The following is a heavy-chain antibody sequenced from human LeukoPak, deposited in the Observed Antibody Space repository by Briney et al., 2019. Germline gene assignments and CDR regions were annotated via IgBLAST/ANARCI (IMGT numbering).Heavy chain of an antibody. CDR2: ISGSGGST. CDR3: AKEGDSTSDY. CDR1: GFTFSSYA. J-gene: IGHJ4*02. D-gene: IGHD3-16*01. V-gene: IGHV3-23*01. Sequence: GGSLRLSCTAYGFTFSSYAMSWVRQAPRKGLEWVSAISGSGGSTYYADSVKGRFTISRDNSKNTLYLQMNSLRAEDTAVYYCAKEGDSTSDYWGQGTLVTVSS.